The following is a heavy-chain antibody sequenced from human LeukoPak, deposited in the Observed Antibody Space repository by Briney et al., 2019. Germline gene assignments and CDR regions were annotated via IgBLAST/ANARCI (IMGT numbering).Heavy chain of an antibody. Sequence: ASVKVSCKASGYTFTGYYMHWVRQAPGQGREWMGRINPSSGGTNYAQKFQGRVTMTRDTSISTAYMELSRLRSDDTAVYYCTRDRREYQLKMGFHYSYYMDVSGKGTTVTVPS. CDR1: GYTFTGYY. J-gene: IGHJ6*03. CDR3: TRDRREYQLKMGFHYSYYMDV. CDR2: INPSSGGT. V-gene: IGHV1-2*06. D-gene: IGHD2-2*01.